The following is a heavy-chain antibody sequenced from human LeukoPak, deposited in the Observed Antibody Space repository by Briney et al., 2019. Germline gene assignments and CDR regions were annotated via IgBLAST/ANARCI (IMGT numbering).Heavy chain of an antibody. CDR1: GFTFSTYA. J-gene: IGHJ4*02. CDR2: ISGRGNNT. D-gene: IGHD6-13*01. CDR3: ARAYSSSWYDY. Sequence: GGSLRLSCAASGFTFSTYAMSWVRQAPGKGLEWVTSISGRGNNTYYADSVKGRFTISRDNSKNTLHLQMNSLRAEDTAIYYCARAYSSSWYDYWDQGTLVTVSS. V-gene: IGHV3-23*01.